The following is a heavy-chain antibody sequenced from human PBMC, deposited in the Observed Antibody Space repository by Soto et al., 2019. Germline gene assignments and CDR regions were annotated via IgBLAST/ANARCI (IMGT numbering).Heavy chain of an antibody. CDR1: GYRFSTFW. CDR2: IYPDQSRA. Sequence: GESLKISCKGSGYRFSTFWIGWVRQMPGKGLEWVAIIYPDQSRAMYSPAFQGQVTISVDKSISTAYLQWNSLKASDTAIYYCASQLHYQNDAFDIWGQGTMVTVSS. CDR3: ASQLHYQNDAFDI. J-gene: IGHJ3*02. D-gene: IGHD1-26*01. V-gene: IGHV5-51*01.